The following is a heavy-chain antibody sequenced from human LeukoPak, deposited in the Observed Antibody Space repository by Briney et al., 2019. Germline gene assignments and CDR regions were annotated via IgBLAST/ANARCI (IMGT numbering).Heavy chain of an antibody. D-gene: IGHD5-24*01. CDR1: GFTFSSYA. CDR2: ISGSSDST. CDR3: AKPHRDGYNYASY. Sequence: GGSLRLSCAASGFTFSSYAMSWVRQAPGKGLEWISAISGSSDSTYYADSVKGRFTISRDNSKNTLYLQMNSLRAEDTAVYYCAKPHRDGYNYASYWGQGTLVTVSS. V-gene: IGHV3-23*01. J-gene: IGHJ4*02.